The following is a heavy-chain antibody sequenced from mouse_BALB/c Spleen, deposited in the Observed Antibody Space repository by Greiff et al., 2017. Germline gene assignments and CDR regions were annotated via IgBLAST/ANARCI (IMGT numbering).Heavy chain of an antibody. Sequence: DVMLVESGGGLVKPGGSLKLSCAASGFAFSSYDMSWVRQTPEKRLEWVAYISSGGGSTYYPDTVKGRFTISRDNAKNTLYLQMSSLKSEDTAMYYCARDYYGSSYGYFDYWGQGTTLTVSS. CDR1: GFAFSSYD. D-gene: IGHD1-1*01. V-gene: IGHV5-12-1*01. J-gene: IGHJ2*01. CDR2: ISSGGGST. CDR3: ARDYYGSSYGYFDY.